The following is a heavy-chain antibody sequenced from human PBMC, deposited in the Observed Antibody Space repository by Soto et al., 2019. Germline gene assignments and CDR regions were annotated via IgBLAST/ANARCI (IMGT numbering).Heavy chain of an antibody. Sequence: HATGQRLEWMGWINAGNGNTKYSQKLQGRVTITRDTSASTAYMELSSLRSEDTAGHSCAIGIVVVTFVDYWVQGKLVTVS. V-gene: IGHV1-3*01. CDR2: INAGNGNT. D-gene: IGHD2-21*02. J-gene: IGHJ4*02. CDR3: AIGIVVVTFVDY.